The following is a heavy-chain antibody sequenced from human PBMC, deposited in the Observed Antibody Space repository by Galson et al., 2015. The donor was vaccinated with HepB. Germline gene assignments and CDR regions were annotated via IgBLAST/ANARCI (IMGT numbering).Heavy chain of an antibody. CDR2: ISYDGSNK. J-gene: IGHJ4*02. D-gene: IGHD6-13*01. Sequence: SLRLSCAASGFTFSSYAMHWVRQAPGKGLEWVAVISYDGSNKYYADSVKGRFTISRDNSKNTLYLQMNSLRAEDTAMYYCARDREAAAGTFDYWGQGTLVTVSS. CDR3: ARDREAAAGTFDY. CDR1: GFTFSSYA. V-gene: IGHV3-30*04.